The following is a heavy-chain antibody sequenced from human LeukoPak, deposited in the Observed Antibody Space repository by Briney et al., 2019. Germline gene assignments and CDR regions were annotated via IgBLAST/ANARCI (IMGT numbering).Heavy chain of an antibody. D-gene: IGHD2-15*01. CDR1: GFIFSGSV. Sequence: GGSLRLSCAASGFIFSGSVMHWVRQAPGKGLEWLAVMSCDGSNKYYGDSVKGRFTISRDNSENTLYLHMNSLRHDDTAVYYCAKDSGGSVLEDWGHGSLVIVSS. J-gene: IGHJ4*01. CDR2: MSCDGSNK. V-gene: IGHV3-30*18. CDR3: AKDSGGSVLED.